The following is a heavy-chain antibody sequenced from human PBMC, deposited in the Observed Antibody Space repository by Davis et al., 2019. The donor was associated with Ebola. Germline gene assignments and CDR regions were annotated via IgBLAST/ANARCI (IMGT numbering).Heavy chain of an antibody. D-gene: IGHD6-6*01. J-gene: IGHJ4*02. V-gene: IGHV3-30*02. CDR2: VRYDESNK. CDR1: GFTFSSFG. Sequence: GESLKISCAASGFTFSSFGFHWVRQAPGKGLEWVAFVRYDESNKYYADSVKGRFTISRDNSKNTLYLQMNSLRAEDTAVYYCAKDSEQLVPYFDYWGQGTLVTVSS. CDR3: AKDSEQLVPYFDY.